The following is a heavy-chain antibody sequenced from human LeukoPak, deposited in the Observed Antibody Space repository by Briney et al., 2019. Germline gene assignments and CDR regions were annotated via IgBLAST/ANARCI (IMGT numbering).Heavy chain of an antibody. CDR2: IKQDGSEN. CDR1: GFTFSSYW. V-gene: IGHV3-7*01. D-gene: IGHD5-18*01. CDR3: ARDPIQLWLFEDY. Sequence: GGSLRLSCAASGFTFSSYWMSWVRQAPGKGLEWVANIKQDGSENYYVDSVKGRFTISRDNAKNSLYLQMNSLRAEDTAVYYCARDPIQLWLFEDYWGQGTLVTVSS. J-gene: IGHJ4*02.